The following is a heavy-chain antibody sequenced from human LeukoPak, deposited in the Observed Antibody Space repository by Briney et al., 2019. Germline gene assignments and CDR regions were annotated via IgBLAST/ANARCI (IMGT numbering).Heavy chain of an antibody. J-gene: IGHJ4*02. CDR1: GYTFTSYG. V-gene: IGHV1-2*02. CDR2: INPNSGGT. Sequence: GASVKVSCKASGYTFTSYGISWVRQAPGQGLEWMGWINPNSGGTNYAQKFQGRVTMTRDTSISTAYMELSRLRSDDTAVFYCARNTYYYDSSAGTFGFWGQGTLVTVSS. CDR3: ARNTYYYDSSAGTFGF. D-gene: IGHD3-22*01.